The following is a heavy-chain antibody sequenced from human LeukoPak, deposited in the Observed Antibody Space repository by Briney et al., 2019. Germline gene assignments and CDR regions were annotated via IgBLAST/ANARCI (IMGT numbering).Heavy chain of an antibody. J-gene: IGHJ6*03. CDR3: TRAASSGPLFTYHMDV. CDR2: IYQSGRT. Sequence: SETLSLTCTVSGYYISGGYYWGWSRQPPGKGLEWIGSIYQSGRTYYNLSLKSRVTILVDTSKNEFSLKLSSVTAADTAVYYCTRAASSGPLFTYHMDVWGKGTTVTVSS. D-gene: IGHD3-22*01. CDR1: GYYISGGYY. V-gene: IGHV4-38-2*02.